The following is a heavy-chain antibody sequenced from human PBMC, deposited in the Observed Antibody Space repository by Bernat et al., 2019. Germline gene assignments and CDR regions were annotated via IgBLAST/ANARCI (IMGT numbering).Heavy chain of an antibody. CDR2: LYSGGST. Sequence: EVHLVESGGGLVQPGGSLRLSCAASGFTVSSNYMSWVRQAPGKGLEWVSALYSGGSTYYADSVKGRFTISRDNSKNTVYLQMNRLRAEDTAVFYCARARAWDRSFFDYWGQGALVTVSS. CDR1: GFTVSSNY. D-gene: IGHD1-26*01. V-gene: IGHV3-66*01. CDR3: ARARAWDRSFFDY. J-gene: IGHJ4*02.